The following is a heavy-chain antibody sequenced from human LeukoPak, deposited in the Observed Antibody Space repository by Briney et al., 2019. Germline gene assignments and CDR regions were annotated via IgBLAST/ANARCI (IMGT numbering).Heavy chain of an antibody. CDR1: GFTFSSYA. CDR2: ISGGGGST. V-gene: IGHV3-23*01. Sequence: GGSLRLSCAGSGFTFSSYAMSWVRQAPGKGLEWVSAISGGGGSTYYADSVKGRFTISRDNSKNTLSLQMNSLRAEDTAVYYCGAGAHYFDYWGQGTLVTVSS. J-gene: IGHJ4*02. CDR3: GAGAHYFDY. D-gene: IGHD1-26*01.